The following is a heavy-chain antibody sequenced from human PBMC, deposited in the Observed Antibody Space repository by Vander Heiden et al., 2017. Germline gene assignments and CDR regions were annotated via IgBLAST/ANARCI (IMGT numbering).Heavy chain of an antibody. CDR3: AKERPYYYDSGSYYWFFDV. D-gene: IGHD3-22*01. CDR2: ISYDGRNK. CDR1: GFIFSSYC. J-gene: IGHJ2*01. V-gene: IGHV3-30*18. Sequence: QVQLVASGGGVVQPGRYLRLSWAAAGFIFSSYCMHWVRQVPGKGLEWVALISYDGRNKYYADSVKGRFTISRDDSRNTLYLQINSLRAEDTVVYYCAKERPYYYDSGSYYWFFDVWGRGILATVSS.